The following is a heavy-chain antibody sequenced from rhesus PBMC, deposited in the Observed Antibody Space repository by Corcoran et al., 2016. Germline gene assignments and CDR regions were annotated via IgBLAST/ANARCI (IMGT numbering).Heavy chain of an antibody. CDR1: GFTFSSYG. J-gene: IGHJ4*01. D-gene: IGHD3-40*01. CDR2: ISFDGSEK. V-gene: IGHV3-54*02. CDR3: ARSTSNYFDY. Sequence: EVQLVESGGGLVQSGGSLRLSCAASGFTFSSYGIQWVRQAPGKWLEWVAVISFDGSEKYYADSVKDRFTISRANSKNMVYLQLNNLKLEDTSVYYCARSTSNYFDYWGQGVLVTVSS.